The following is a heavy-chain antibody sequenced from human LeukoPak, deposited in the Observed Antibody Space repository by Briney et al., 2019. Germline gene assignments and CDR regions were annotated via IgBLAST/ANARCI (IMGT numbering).Heavy chain of an antibody. V-gene: IGHV3-23*01. CDR2: ISGSGGST. D-gene: IGHD1-20*01. J-gene: IGHJ5*02. CDR3: ARDNWNDLNENWFDP. Sequence: GGSLRLSCAASGFTFSSYAMSWVRQAPGKGLEWVSAISGSGGSTYYADSVKGRFTISRDNSKNSLYLQMNSLRAEDTAVYYCARDNWNDLNENWFDPWGQGTLVTVSS. CDR1: GFTFSSYA.